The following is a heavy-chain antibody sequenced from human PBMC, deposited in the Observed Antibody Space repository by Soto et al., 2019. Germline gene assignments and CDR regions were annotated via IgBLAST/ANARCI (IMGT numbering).Heavy chain of an antibody. CDR2: INHSGST. J-gene: IGHJ6*02. Sequence: SETLSLTCAVYGGSFSGYYWSWIRQPPGKGLEWIGEINHSGSTNYNPSLKSRVTISVDTSKNQFSLKLSSVTAADTAVYYCARYGTVTTVTHYYYGMDVWGQGTTVTVSS. V-gene: IGHV4-34*01. CDR1: GGSFSGYY. CDR3: ARYGTVTTVTHYYYGMDV. D-gene: IGHD4-4*01.